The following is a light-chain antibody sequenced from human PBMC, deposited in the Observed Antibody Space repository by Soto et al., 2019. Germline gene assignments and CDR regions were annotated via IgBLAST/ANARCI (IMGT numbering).Light chain of an antibody. V-gene: IGLV1-51*01. CDR3: GTWDSSLNIGV. J-gene: IGLJ3*02. CDR2: DNN. CDR1: SSNIGNNY. Sequence: QSALTQPPSVSAASGQKVTISCSGSSSNIGNNYVSWYQQLPGTAPKLLIYDNNQRPSGIPDRFSGSKSVTSATLDITGRQTGDEADYYCGTWDSSLNIGVFGGGTKLTVL.